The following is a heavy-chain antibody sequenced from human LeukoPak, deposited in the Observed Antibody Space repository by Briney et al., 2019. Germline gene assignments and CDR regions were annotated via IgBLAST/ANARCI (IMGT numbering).Heavy chain of an antibody. J-gene: IGHJ4*02. Sequence: GGSLRLSCAASGFTFSSYWMHWVRQAPGKGLVWVSRINSDESSTNYADSVKGRFTISRDNAKNSLYVQMNSLRAEDTAVYYCARGHGGNIDYWGQGTLVTVSS. CDR2: INSDESST. CDR1: GFTFSSYW. V-gene: IGHV3-74*01. D-gene: IGHD2-15*01. CDR3: ARGHGGNIDY.